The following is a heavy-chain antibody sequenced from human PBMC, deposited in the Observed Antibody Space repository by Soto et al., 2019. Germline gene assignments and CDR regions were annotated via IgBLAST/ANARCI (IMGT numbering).Heavy chain of an antibody. V-gene: IGHV3-23*01. CDR3: AKNYYFDH. CDR1: GFTFSAYA. J-gene: IGHJ4*02. CDR2: INVDDSA. Sequence: HPGGSLRLSCAASGFTFSAYAMSWVRQAPGMGLEWVSSINVDDSAYYADSVKGRFTISRDNSKSTVFLELSSLRVEDTATFYCAKNYYFDHWGQGTQVTVSS.